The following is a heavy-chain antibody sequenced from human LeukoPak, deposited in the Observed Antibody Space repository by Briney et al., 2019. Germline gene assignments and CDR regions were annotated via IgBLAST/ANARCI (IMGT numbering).Heavy chain of an antibody. Sequence: GGSLRLSCAASGFTFNNYGIHWVRQAPGKGLEWVAFIRYDGSNKYYADSVKGRFTISRDNSKNTLYLQMNRLRVEDTAVYYCAEDSATMIGVIRTIPRGQIDYWGQGTLVTVSS. CDR3: AEDSATMIGVIRTIPRGQIDY. CDR1: GFTFNNYG. CDR2: IRYDGSNK. D-gene: IGHD3-22*01. J-gene: IGHJ4*02. V-gene: IGHV3-30*02.